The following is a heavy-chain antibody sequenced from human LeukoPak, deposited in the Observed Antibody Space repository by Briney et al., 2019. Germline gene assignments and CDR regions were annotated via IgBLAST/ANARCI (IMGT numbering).Heavy chain of an antibody. CDR2: INHSGST. V-gene: IGHV4-34*01. Sequence: PSETLSLTCAVYGGSFSGYYWSWIRQPPGKGLEWIGEINHSGSTNYNPSLKSRVTISVDTSKNQFSLKLSSVTAAHTAVYCCARRMTTATAGYYYYMDVWGKGTTVTVSS. CDR3: ARRMTTATAGYYYYMDV. CDR1: GGSFSGYY. D-gene: IGHD4-11*01. J-gene: IGHJ6*03.